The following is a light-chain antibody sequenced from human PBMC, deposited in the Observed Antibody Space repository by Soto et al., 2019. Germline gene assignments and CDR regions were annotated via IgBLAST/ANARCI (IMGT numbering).Light chain of an antibody. Sequence: EVVLTQSPATLSVSPWERATLSCRASQSVSISLAWYQQKPGQAPTLLMYGASRRATGIPDRFSGGGSGTDFPLTISRLEPEAFAVQYLEQYTGPPLAFGGGTKVDIK. CDR2: GAS. J-gene: IGKJ4*02. CDR1: QSVSIS. CDR3: EQYTGPPLA. V-gene: IGKV3-20*01.